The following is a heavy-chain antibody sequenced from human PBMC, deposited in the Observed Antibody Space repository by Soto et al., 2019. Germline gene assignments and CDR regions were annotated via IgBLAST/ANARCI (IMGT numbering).Heavy chain of an antibody. CDR2: IYYSGST. CDR3: ARDNSKDYGHYAGAAFDI. J-gene: IGHJ3*02. V-gene: IGHV4-30-4*01. CDR1: GGSISSGDYY. D-gene: IGHD4-17*01. Sequence: SETLSLTCTVSGGSISSGDYYWSWIRQPPGKGLEWIGYIYYSGSTYYNPSLESRLTISVDTSKNHFSLRLSSVTAADTAVYYCARDNSKDYGHYAGAAFDIWGQGTMVTVSS.